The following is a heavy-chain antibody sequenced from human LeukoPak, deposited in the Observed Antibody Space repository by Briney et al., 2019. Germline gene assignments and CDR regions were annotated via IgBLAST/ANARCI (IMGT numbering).Heavy chain of an antibody. V-gene: IGHV3-30*18. CDR1: EFTFSSYG. Sequence: GRSLRLSCVASEFTFSSYGMHWVRQAPGKGLEWVASISYDGSNNYYADSVKGRFTISRDNSKNTLYLQMNSLNTEDTAVYYCAKAAPDSGDYGMDVWGQGTTVTVSS. CDR2: ISYDGSNN. J-gene: IGHJ6*02. D-gene: IGHD4-17*01. CDR3: AKAAPDSGDYGMDV.